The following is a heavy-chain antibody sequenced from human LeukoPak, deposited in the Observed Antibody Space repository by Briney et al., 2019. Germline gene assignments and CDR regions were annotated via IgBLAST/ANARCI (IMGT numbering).Heavy chain of an antibody. CDR3: ARAYSYGSYYFDY. J-gene: IGHJ4*02. D-gene: IGHD5-18*01. Sequence: PSETLSLTCTVSGVSISSYYWSWIRQPPGKGLEWIGYIYYSGSTNYNPSLKSRVTISVDTSKNQFSLKLSSVTAADTAVYYCARAYSYGSYYFDYWGQGTLVTVSS. V-gene: IGHV4-59*01. CDR2: IYYSGST. CDR1: GVSISSYY.